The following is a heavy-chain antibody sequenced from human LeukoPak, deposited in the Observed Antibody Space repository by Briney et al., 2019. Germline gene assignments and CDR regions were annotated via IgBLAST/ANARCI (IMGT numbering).Heavy chain of an antibody. CDR1: GFTFSSYS. D-gene: IGHD5-24*01. CDR2: ISSSSSYI. CDR3: ARDRRDGYNSPIDY. V-gene: IGHV3-21*01. Sequence: GGSLRLSCAASGFTFSSYSMNWVRQAPGKGLEWVSSISSSSSYIYYADSVKGRFTISRDNAKNSPYLQMNSLRAEDTAVYYCARDRRDGYNSPIDYWGQGTLVTVSS. J-gene: IGHJ4*02.